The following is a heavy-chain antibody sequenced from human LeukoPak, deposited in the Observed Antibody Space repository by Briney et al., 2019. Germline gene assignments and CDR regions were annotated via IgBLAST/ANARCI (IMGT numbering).Heavy chain of an antibody. CDR3: ARDGPGDYGDLDY. CDR2: FNPSSGHT. Sequence: ASVKVSCKASGYTFTGYYMHWVRQAPGQGLDWMAIFNPSSGHTTTAQNLQGRITVTSDRSTSTVFMEMSSLRSADTAVYYCARDGPGDYGDLDYWGQGTPVTVSS. V-gene: IGHV1-46*01. J-gene: IGHJ4*02. D-gene: IGHD4-17*01. CDR1: GYTFTGYY.